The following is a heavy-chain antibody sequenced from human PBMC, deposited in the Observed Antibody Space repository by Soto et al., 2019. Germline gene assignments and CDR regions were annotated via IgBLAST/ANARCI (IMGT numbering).Heavy chain of an antibody. Sequence: ASVKVSCKASGGTFSSYGISWVRQAPGQGLEWMGWISAYNGNTNYAQKFQGRVTMTRNTSISTAYMELSSLRSEDTAVYYCARGRWPFDPWGQGTLVTVSS. CDR2: ISAYNGNT. J-gene: IGHJ5*02. CDR3: ARGRWPFDP. V-gene: IGHV1-8*02. CDR1: GGTFSSYG.